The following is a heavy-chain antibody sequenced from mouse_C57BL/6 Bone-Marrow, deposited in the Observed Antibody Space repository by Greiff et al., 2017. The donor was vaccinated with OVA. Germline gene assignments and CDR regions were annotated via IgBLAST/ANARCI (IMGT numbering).Heavy chain of an antibody. J-gene: IGHJ4*01. CDR1: GYTFTSYW. Sequence: QVQLQQPGAELVRPGTSVKLSCKASGYTFTSYWMHWVKQRPGQGLEWIGVIDPSDSYTNYNQKFKSKATLTVDTSSSTAYMQLSSLTSEDSAVYYCAPMDYWGQGTSVTVSS. CDR3: APMDY. V-gene: IGHV1-59*01. CDR2: IDPSDSYT.